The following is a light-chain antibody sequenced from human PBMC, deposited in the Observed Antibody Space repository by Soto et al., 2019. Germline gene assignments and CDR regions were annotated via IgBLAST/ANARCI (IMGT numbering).Light chain of an antibody. CDR3: QQYNSYPLT. V-gene: IGKV1-5*03. J-gene: IGKJ4*01. Sequence: DLQMSQSPSTLSAAVGHRVTITCRASQSISSWLAWYQQKPGKAPTLLIYKASSLESGVPSRFSGSGSGTEFTLTISSLQPDDFATYYCQQYNSYPLTYGGGTKVDIK. CDR1: QSISSW. CDR2: KAS.